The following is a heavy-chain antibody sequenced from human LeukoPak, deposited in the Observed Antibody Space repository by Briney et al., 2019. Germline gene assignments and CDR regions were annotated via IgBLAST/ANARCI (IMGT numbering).Heavy chain of an antibody. CDR2: INSDGSST. Sequence: TGGSLRLSCAASGFIFSDYWMHWVRQAPGKGLVGVSRINSDGSSTSYADSVKGRFTISRDNAKNTLYLQMNSLRAEDTAVYYCARASYDYWGQGTLVTVSS. D-gene: IGHD6-6*01. J-gene: IGHJ4*02. V-gene: IGHV3-74*01. CDR3: ARASYDY. CDR1: GFIFSDYW.